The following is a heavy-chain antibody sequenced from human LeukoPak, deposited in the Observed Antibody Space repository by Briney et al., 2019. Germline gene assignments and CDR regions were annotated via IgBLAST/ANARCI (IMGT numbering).Heavy chain of an antibody. Sequence: SQTLSLTCTVSGGSISSGDYYWSWIRQPPGKGLEWIGFIYYSGSTYYNPSLKSRITISVDTSKNQFSLKLSSVTAADTAVYYCARHVFGDAFDIWGQGTMVTVSS. D-gene: IGHD3-10*01. CDR1: GGSISSGDYY. CDR2: IYYSGST. CDR3: ARHVFGDAFDI. J-gene: IGHJ3*02. V-gene: IGHV4-30-4*01.